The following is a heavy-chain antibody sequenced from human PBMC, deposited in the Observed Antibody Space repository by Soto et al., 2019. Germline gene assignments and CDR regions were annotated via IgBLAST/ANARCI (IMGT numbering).Heavy chain of an antibody. J-gene: IGHJ6*02. CDR2: VHHSWGS. V-gene: IGHV4-59*08. CDR1: GGSISSYY. Sequence: QVQLQESGPGLVKPSETLSLSCTVSGGSISSYYWSWFRQSPGKRMEWIGYVHHSWGSSYNPSLQSRVSISLDASKSQFSLKVTSVPATDTALYYCARQGFGPLHGRVDVWGQGTTVTVSS. D-gene: IGHD3-10*01. CDR3: ARQGFGPLHGRVDV.